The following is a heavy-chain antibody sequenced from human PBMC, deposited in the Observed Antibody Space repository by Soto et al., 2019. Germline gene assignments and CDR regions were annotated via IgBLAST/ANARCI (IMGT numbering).Heavy chain of an antibody. V-gene: IGHV3-23*01. D-gene: IGHD3-10*01. J-gene: IGHJ6*03. CDR1: GFTFSSYA. CDR3: AKNRRGADLYYYYYMYV. Sequence: EVQLLESGGGLVQPGGSLRLSCAASGFTFSSYAMSWVRQAPGKGLEWVSAISGSGGSTYYADSVKGRFTISRDNSKNTRYLQMNSLRADDTAVYYCAKNRRGADLYYYYYMYVWGKGTTVTVSS. CDR2: ISGSGGST.